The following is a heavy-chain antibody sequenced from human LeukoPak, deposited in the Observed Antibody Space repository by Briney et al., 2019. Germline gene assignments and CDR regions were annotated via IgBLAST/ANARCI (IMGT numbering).Heavy chain of an antibody. CDR2: ISGYGDIT. CDR1: GFSFNSYA. J-gene: IGHJ4*02. D-gene: IGHD3-10*01. CDR3: ARGPLWFGDQPPFSLDY. Sequence: GGSLRLSCAASGFSFNSYAMSWVRQAPGKGLEWISAISGYGDITFYADSVKGRFTISRDNSKNTLYLQMNSLRAEDTAVYYCARGPLWFGDQPPFSLDYWGQGTLVTVSS. V-gene: IGHV3-23*01.